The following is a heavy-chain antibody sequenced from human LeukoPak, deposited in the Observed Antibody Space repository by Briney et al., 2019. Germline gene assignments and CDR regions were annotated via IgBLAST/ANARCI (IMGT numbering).Heavy chain of an antibody. V-gene: IGHV3-23*01. D-gene: IGHD6-19*01. CDR3: AKGLDIAVAGTPWFDP. CDR1: GFTFSSYA. CDR2: ISGSGGST. Sequence: GGSLRLSSAASGFTFSSYAMSWVRQAPGKGLEWVSAISGSGGSTYYADSVKGRFTISRDNSKNTLYLQMNSLRAEDTAVYYCAKGLDIAVAGTPWFDPWGQGTLVTVSS. J-gene: IGHJ5*02.